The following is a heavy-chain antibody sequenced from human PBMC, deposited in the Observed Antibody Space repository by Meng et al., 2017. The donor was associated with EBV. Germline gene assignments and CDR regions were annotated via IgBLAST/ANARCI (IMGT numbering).Heavy chain of an antibody. CDR1: GFTFSDYY. J-gene: IGHJ4*02. D-gene: IGHD4-17*01. Sequence: QVRPGVSGGGLVKPGWSLRLSCAASGFTFSDYYMSWIRQSPGKGLEWVSYISSSGSTIYDADSVKGRFTISRDNAKNSLYLQMNSLRAEDTAMYYCARDYGDYTWGFDYWGQGTLVTVSS. CDR2: ISSSGSTI. CDR3: ARDYGDYTWGFDY. V-gene: IGHV3-11*01.